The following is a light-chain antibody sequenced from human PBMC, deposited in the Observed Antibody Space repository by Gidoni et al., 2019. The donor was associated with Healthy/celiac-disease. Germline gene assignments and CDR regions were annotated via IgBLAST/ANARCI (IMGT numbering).Light chain of an antibody. CDR3: QQYGSSLWT. V-gene: IGKV3-20*01. Sequence: EIVLTQSPGTLSLSPGERATLSCRASQSVSSNYLVWYQQKPGQDPRLLIYGASSRATGIPDRFSGSWSGTDFTLTISRLEPEDFAVYYCQQYGSSLWTFGQGTKVEIK. CDR1: QSVSSNY. J-gene: IGKJ1*01. CDR2: GAS.